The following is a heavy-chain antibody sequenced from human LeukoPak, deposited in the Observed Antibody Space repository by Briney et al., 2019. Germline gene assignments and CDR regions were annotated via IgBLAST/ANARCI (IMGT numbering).Heavy chain of an antibody. V-gene: IGHV3-7*01. CDR1: RFTFCSYW. CDR3: ATDYHGYFDY. D-gene: IGHD1-14*01. CDR2: INQDGGEK. Sequence: GGSLRLPCAASRFTFCSYWMTWVRQAPGKGLEWVANINQDGGEKYYVDSVKGRFTISRDNAKNSLYLQMNSLRAEDAAVYYCATDYHGYFDYWGQGTLVTVSS. J-gene: IGHJ4*02.